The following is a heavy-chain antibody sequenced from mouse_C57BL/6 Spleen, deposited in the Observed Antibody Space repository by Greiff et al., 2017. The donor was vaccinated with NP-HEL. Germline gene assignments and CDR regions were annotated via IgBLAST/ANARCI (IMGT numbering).Heavy chain of an antibody. CDR3: ASNFFAY. Sequence: VQLQQSGPELVKPGASVKISCKASGYTFTDYYMNWVKQSHGKSLEWIGDINPNNGGTSYNQKFKGKATLTVDKSSSTAYMELRSLTSEDSAVYYCASNFFAYWGQGTLVTVSA. CDR1: GYTFTDYY. J-gene: IGHJ3*01. V-gene: IGHV1-26*01. CDR2: INPNNGGT. D-gene: IGHD1-3*01.